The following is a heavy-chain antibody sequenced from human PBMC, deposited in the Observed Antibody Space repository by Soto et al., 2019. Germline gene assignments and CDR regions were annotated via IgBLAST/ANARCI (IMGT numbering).Heavy chain of an antibody. CDR1: GFTFSSYW. Sequence: GGSLRLSCAASGFTFSSYWMHWVRQAPGKGLVWVSRINSDGSSTSYEDSVKGRFTISRDNAKNTLYLQMNSLRAEDTAVYYCARDDEDYYMDVWGKGTTVTVSS. CDR2: INSDGSST. CDR3: ARDDEDYYMDV. V-gene: IGHV3-74*01. J-gene: IGHJ6*03.